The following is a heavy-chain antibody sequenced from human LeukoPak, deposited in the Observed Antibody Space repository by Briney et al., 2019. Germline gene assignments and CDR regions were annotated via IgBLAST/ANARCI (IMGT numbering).Heavy chain of an antibody. J-gene: IGHJ4*02. Sequence: SETLSLTCAVSGYPLGKNYYWGWIRQSPGKGMEWIGRIYGRASTSYNPSLMNRVTMSVDTSKNHFSLQLTSVTAAGTAVYYCARYDSRGSASTKFDYWGPGIQVTVSS. CDR2: IYGRAST. CDR1: GYPLGKNYY. V-gene: IGHV4-38-2*01. D-gene: IGHD3-3*01. CDR3: ARYDSRGSASTKFDY.